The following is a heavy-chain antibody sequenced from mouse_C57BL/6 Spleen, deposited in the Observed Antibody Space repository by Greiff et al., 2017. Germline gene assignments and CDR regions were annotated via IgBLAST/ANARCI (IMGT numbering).Heavy chain of an antibody. J-gene: IGHJ2*01. D-gene: IGHD1-1*01. CDR2: IDPEDGET. Sequence: EVQLQQSGAELVKPGASVKLSCTASGFNIKDYYMHWVKQRTEQGLEWIGRIDPEDGETKYAPKFQGKATMTADTSSNTAYLQLSSLTSEDTAVYYCARENYGSSTYYFDYWGQGTTLTVSS. CDR1: GFNIKDYY. CDR3: ARENYGSSTYYFDY. V-gene: IGHV14-2*01.